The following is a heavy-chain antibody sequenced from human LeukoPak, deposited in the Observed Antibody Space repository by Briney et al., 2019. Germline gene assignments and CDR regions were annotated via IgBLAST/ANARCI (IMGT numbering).Heavy chain of an antibody. CDR1: GGSISSYY. Sequence: SETLSLTCTVSGGSISSYYWSWIRQPPGKGLEWIGCIYYSGSTNYNPSLKSRVTISVDTSKNQFSLKLSSVTAADTAVYYCARGTIDYDSSGYYSDAFDIWGQGTMVTVSS. J-gene: IGHJ3*02. V-gene: IGHV4-59*01. D-gene: IGHD3-22*01. CDR3: ARGTIDYDSSGYYSDAFDI. CDR2: IYYSGST.